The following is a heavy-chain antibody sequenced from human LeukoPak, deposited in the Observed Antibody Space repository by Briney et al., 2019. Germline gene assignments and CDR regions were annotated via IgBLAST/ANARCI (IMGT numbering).Heavy chain of an antibody. CDR2: ISSSSSYI. CDR1: GFTFGDYA. CDR3: ASPRPPLGPNY. J-gene: IGHJ4*02. V-gene: IGHV3-21*01. Sequence: GRSLRLSCTASGFTFGDYAMSWVRQAPGKGLEWVSYISSSSSYIYYADSVKGRFTISRDNAKNSLYLQMNSLIADDTAGYYCASPRPPLGPNYGGQGTRVTVSS. D-gene: IGHD1-26*01.